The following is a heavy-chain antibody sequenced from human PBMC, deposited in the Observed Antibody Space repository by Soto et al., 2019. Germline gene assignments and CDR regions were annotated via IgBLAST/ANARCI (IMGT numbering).Heavy chain of an antibody. CDR2: IWYDGSNQ. D-gene: IGHD2-2*01. J-gene: IGHJ6*02. CDR1: GFTFSTYG. V-gene: IGHV3-33*06. Sequence: PGGSLRLSCAPSGFTFSTYGMHWVRQAPGKGLEWVAVIWYDGSNQYYADSVKGRFTISRDNSKNMLYLQMNSLRAEDTAVYYCAKPVVPAATTHYYYYYYGMDVWGQGTTVTVSS. CDR3: AKPVVPAATTHYYYYYYGMDV.